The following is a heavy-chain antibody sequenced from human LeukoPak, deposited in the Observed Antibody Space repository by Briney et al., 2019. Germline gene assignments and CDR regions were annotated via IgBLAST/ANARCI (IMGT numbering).Heavy chain of an antibody. CDR1: GGSISSSSYY. D-gene: IGHD1-7*01. Sequence: SETLSLTCTVSGGSISSSSYYWGWIRQPPGKGLEWIGSIYYSGSTYYNPSLKSRVTISVDTSKNQFSLKLSSVTAADTAVYYCARGWYNWNYGLTFGRFDYWGQGTLVTVSS. J-gene: IGHJ4*02. CDR3: ARGWYNWNYGLTFGRFDY. V-gene: IGHV4-39*07. CDR2: IYYSGST.